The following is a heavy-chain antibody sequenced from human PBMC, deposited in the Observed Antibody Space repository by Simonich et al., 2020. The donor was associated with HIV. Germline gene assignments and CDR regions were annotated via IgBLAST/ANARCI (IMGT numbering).Heavy chain of an antibody. J-gene: IGHJ4*02. V-gene: IGHV3-7*01. D-gene: IGHD6-6*01. CDR1: GSTFSRYW. CDR2: RKRDGSQK. CDR3: ARGWDGSSSSLDDY. Sequence: EVQLVESGGGLVQPGGSLGLSCAASGSTFSRYWMSWVDQAPGKGLEWVANRKRDGSQKYYVDSGKGRFTISRDNAKNLLYLQMDSLRVEDTAVYYCARGWDGSSSSLDDYWGQGTLVTVSS.